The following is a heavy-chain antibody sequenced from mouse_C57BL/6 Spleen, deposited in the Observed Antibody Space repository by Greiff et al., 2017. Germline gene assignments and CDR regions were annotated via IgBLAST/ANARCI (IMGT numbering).Heavy chain of an antibody. CDR1: CYTFTSYW. Sequence: VQLQQPGAALVKPGASVKLSCKASCYTFTSYWMHWVKQRPGQGLEWIGMIHPNSGSTNYNEKFKSKATLTVDKSSSTAYMQLSSLTSEDSAVYYCARSYDYGAWFAYWGQGTLVTVSA. V-gene: IGHV1-64*01. J-gene: IGHJ3*01. D-gene: IGHD2-4*01. CDR2: IHPNSGST. CDR3: ARSYDYGAWFAY.